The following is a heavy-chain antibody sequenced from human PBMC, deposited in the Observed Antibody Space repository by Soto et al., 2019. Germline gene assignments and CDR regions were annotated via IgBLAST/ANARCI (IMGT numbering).Heavy chain of an antibody. CDR3: ARDKHYDFWSGYFYYYYYGMDV. CDR2: ISSSSSYI. D-gene: IGHD3-3*01. CDR1: GFTFSSYS. J-gene: IGHJ6*02. Sequence: GGSLRLSCAASGFTFSSYSMNWVRQAPGKGLEWVSSISSSSSYIYYADSVKGRFTISRDNAKNSLYLQMNSLRAEDTAVYYCARDKHYDFWSGYFYYYYYGMDVWGQGTTVTVS. V-gene: IGHV3-21*01.